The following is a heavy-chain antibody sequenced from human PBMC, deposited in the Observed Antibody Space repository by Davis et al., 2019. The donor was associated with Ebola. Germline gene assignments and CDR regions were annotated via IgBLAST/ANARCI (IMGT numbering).Heavy chain of an antibody. Sequence: GGSLRLSCAASGFTFSSYGMNWVRQAPGKGLEWVSYISSSGSTIYYADSVKGRFTISRDNAKNSLYLQMNSLRAEDTAIYYCARDPWGPVNGGLFDPWGQGTQVTVSS. CDR1: GFTFSSYG. D-gene: IGHD7-27*01. V-gene: IGHV3-48*04. J-gene: IGHJ5*02. CDR3: ARDPWGPVNGGLFDP. CDR2: ISSSGSTI.